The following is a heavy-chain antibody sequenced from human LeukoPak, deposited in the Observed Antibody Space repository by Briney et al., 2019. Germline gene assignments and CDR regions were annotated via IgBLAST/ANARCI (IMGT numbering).Heavy chain of an antibody. J-gene: IGHJ6*03. V-gene: IGHV4-34*01. CDR2: INHSGST. Sequence: SETLSLTCAVYGGSFSGYYWSWIRQPPGKGLEWIGEINHSGSTNYNPSLKSRVTISVDTSKNQFSLKLSSVTAADTAVYYCARGPYYYGSGSYLAYYYYYYMDVWGKGTTVTISS. CDR3: ARGPYYYGSGSYLAYYYYYYMDV. CDR1: GGSFSGYY. D-gene: IGHD3-10*01.